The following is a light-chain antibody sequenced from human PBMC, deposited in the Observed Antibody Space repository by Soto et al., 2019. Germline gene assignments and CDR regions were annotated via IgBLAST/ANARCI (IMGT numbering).Light chain of an antibody. Sequence: QSVLTQPPSVSAAPGQKVTISCSGSSSNIGNNYVSWYQHLPGAAPKLLIYDNNKRSSGIPARFSGSKSGTSATLDITGLQTGDEADYYCGTWDSTLSGVFGTGTKMTVL. CDR2: DNN. CDR3: GTWDSTLSGV. CDR1: SSNIGNNY. V-gene: IGLV1-51*01. J-gene: IGLJ1*01.